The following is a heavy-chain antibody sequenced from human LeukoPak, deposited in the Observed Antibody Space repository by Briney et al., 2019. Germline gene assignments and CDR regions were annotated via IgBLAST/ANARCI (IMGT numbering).Heavy chain of an antibody. V-gene: IGHV2-5*02. CDR2: IYWDDDK. CDR3: AHKFDNDSSSWYFAFDI. D-gene: IGHD6-13*01. Sequence: SGPTLVNPTQTLTLTCTFSGFSLSTSGVGVGWIRQPPGKALEWLALIYWDDDKRYSPSLKSRLTITKDTSKNQVVLTMTNMDPVDTATYYCAHKFDNDSSSWYFAFDIWGQGTMVTVSS. J-gene: IGHJ3*02. CDR1: GFSLSTSGVG.